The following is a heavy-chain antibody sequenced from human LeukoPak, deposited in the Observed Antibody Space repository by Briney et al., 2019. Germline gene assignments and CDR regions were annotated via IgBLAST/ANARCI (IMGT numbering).Heavy chain of an antibody. Sequence: PGGSLRLSCAASGFTFSSYGMHWVRQAPGKGLEWVAFIRYDGSNKYYADSVKGRFTISRDNSKNTLYLQMNSLRAEDTAVYYCAKGRSYSSEIDCWGQGTLVTVSS. D-gene: IGHD6-25*01. CDR1: GFTFSSYG. V-gene: IGHV3-30*02. CDR3: AKGRSYSSEIDC. CDR2: IRYDGSNK. J-gene: IGHJ4*02.